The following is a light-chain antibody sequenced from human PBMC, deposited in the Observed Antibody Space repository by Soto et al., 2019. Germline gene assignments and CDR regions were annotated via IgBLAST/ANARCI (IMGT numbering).Light chain of an antibody. Sequence: EFVMTQSPATLSVSPGERATLSCRASQSVSSNLAWYQQKPGQAPRLLIYGASTRATGIPARFSGSGSGTEFTLTISSLQSEDFAVYYCQQYGSSPQTFGQGTKVDI. CDR2: GAS. CDR1: QSVSSN. CDR3: QQYGSSPQT. V-gene: IGKV3-15*01. J-gene: IGKJ1*01.